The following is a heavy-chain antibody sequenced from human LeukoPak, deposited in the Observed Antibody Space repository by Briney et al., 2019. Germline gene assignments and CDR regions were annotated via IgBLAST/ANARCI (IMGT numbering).Heavy chain of an antibody. Sequence: GESLKISCKASGYDFSVNWIGWVRQMPGKGLEWKGVIHCGGSGTRYSPSFQGQVTISVDKSINTAYLQWSSLKASDTAIYYCARHGGGNSWPFQHWGQGTLVTVSS. J-gene: IGHJ1*01. V-gene: IGHV5-51*01. CDR2: IHCGGSGT. CDR3: ARHGGGNSWPFQH. CDR1: GYDFSVNW. D-gene: IGHD6-13*01.